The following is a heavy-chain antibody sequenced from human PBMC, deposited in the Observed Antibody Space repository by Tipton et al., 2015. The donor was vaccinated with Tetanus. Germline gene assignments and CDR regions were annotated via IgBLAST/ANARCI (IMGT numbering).Heavy chain of an antibody. CDR1: GFTFSSFG. J-gene: IGHJ4*02. CDR2: ITGSSSYI. D-gene: IGHD2-15*01. CDR3: ARVQGGGGGYCSGGNCHYFDY. Sequence: GSLRLSCAASGFTFSSFGMTWVRQAPGKGLEWVSSITGSSSYIYYADSVKGRFTISRDNAKNSLYLQMNSLRAEDTAMYYCARVQGGGGGYCSGGNCHYFDYWGQGTLVTVSS. V-gene: IGHV3-21*01.